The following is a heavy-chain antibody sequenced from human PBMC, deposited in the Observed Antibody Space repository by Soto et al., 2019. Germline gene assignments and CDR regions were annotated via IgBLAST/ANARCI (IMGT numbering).Heavy chain of an antibody. V-gene: IGHV4-34*01. J-gene: IGHJ4*02. CDR3: ARGPTNFLDGRPLYNWNPLGY. D-gene: IGHD1-20*01. Sequence: SETLSLTCAVYGGSFSGYYWSWIRQPPGKGLEWIGEINHSGSTNYNPSLKSRVTISVDTSKNQFSLKLSSVTAADTAVYYCARGPTNFLDGRPLYNWNPLGYWGQGTLVTVSS. CDR2: INHSGST. CDR1: GGSFSGYY.